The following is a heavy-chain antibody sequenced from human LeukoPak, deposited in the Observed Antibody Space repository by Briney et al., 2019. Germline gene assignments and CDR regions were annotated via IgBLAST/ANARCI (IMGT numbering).Heavy chain of an antibody. J-gene: IGHJ4*02. CDR1: GGSISSYH. V-gene: IGHV4-59*08. Sequence: ASETLSLTCTVSGGSISSYHWSWIRKPPGRGLEWIGSIYYSGSTNYNPSLKSRLTIAVDTSKNQFSLKLSSATAADTAVYYCARQGTYSSATADFWGQGTLVTVSS. D-gene: IGHD6-19*01. CDR3: ARQGTYSSATADF. CDR2: IYYSGST.